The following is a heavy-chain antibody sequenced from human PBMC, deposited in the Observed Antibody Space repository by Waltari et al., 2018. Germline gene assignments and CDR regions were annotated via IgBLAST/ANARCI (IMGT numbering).Heavy chain of an antibody. CDR2: IWYDGSNK. D-gene: IGHD6-19*01. V-gene: IGHV3-33*01. CDR1: GFTFRSYG. Sequence: QVQLVESGGGVVQPGRSLRLPRAASGFTFRSYGRPRVRQAPGKGLEWVAVIWYDGSNKYYADSVKGRFTISRDNSKNTLYLQMNSLRAEDTAVYYCARDWGGSGWYALDYWGQGTLVTVSS. J-gene: IGHJ4*02. CDR3: ARDWGGSGWYALDY.